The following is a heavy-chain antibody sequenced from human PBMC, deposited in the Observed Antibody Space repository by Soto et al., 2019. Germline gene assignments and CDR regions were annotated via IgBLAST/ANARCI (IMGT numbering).Heavy chain of an antibody. D-gene: IGHD3-3*01. CDR1: GYTLTELS. CDR3: ATVPPFGTIFGVVMSRGLDP. CDR2: FDPEDGET. V-gene: IGHV1-24*01. J-gene: IGHJ5*02. Sequence: ASVKVSCKVSGYTLTELSMHWVRQAPGKGLEWMGGFDPEDGETIYAQKFQGRVTMTEDTSTDTAYIELSSLRSEDTAVYYCATVPPFGTIFGVVMSRGLDPWGQGTLVTVSS.